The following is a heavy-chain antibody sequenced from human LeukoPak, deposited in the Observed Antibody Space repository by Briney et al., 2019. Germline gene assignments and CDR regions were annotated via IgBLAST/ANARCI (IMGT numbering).Heavy chain of an antibody. Sequence: GGSLRLSCAASGFTFSSYTMNWVRQAPGKGLEWVSSISSSSSYIYYADSMKGRFTISRDNAKNSLYLQMNSLRAEDTAVYYCAREGFCSGGTCYSGNAFDIWGQGTMVTVSS. CDR3: AREGFCSGGTCYSGNAFDI. J-gene: IGHJ3*02. D-gene: IGHD2-15*01. CDR2: ISSSSSYI. V-gene: IGHV3-21*01. CDR1: GFTFSSYT.